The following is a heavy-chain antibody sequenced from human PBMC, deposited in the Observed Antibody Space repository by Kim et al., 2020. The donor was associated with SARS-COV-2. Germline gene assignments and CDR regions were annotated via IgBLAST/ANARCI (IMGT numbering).Heavy chain of an antibody. CDR1: GFIFRAKW. V-gene: IGHV3-74*01. J-gene: IGHJ5*02. D-gene: IGHD7-27*01. CDR2: IGPDGTTT. Sequence: GGSLRLSCAASGFIFRAKWMHWVRQVPGKGLVWVSRIGPDGTTTTYADSVKGRFTISRDNAKNKVYLQMNSLSAEDTAVYYCIRGLLGSEDLGGQGTLGT. CDR3: IRGLLGSEDL.